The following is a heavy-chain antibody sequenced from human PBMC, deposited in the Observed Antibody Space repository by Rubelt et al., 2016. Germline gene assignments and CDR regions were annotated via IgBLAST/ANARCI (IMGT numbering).Heavy chain of an antibody. Sequence: QLQLQESGPGLVKPSETLSLTCSVSGGSISTGGYYWSWIRQHPAKGLEWIGYIYYSGSTYYRPSLRSRVTLSVDTSRNQFSLRLNSVPAADTAVYYCARFRRFGELRSGSGALDYWGQGSLVTVSS. J-gene: IGHJ4*02. CDR1: GGSISTGGYY. V-gene: IGHV4-31*03. CDR3: ARFRRFGELRSGSGALDY. CDR2: IYYSGST. D-gene: IGHD3-10*01.